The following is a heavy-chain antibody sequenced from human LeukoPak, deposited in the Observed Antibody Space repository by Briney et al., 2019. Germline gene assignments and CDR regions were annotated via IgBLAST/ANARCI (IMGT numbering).Heavy chain of an antibody. D-gene: IGHD5-24*01. Sequence: PSETLSLTCTVSGGSISSYYWSWIRQPPGKGLEWIGYIYYSGSTNYNPSLKSRVTISVDTSKNQFSLKLSSVTAADTAVYYCARGSRRWLQLYWYFDLWGRGTLVTVSS. J-gene: IGHJ2*01. CDR3: ARGSRRWLQLYWYFDL. V-gene: IGHV4-59*01. CDR1: GGSISSYY. CDR2: IYYSGST.